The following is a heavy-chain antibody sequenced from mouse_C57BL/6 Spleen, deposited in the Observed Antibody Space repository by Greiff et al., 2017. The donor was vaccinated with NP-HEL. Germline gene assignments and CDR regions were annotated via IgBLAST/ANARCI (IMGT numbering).Heavy chain of an antibody. CDR3: ERWPYDEGAWFAY. CDR1: GYTFTSYW. CDR2: IYPSDSET. Sequence: QVQLQQPGAELVRPGSSVKLSCKASGYTFTSYWMDWVKQRPGQGLEWIGNIYPSDSETHYNQKFKDKATFTVDKSYSTAYMQLSSLTAEDSAVYYSERWPYDEGAWFAYWGQGTLVTVSA. V-gene: IGHV1-61*01. D-gene: IGHD2-12*01. J-gene: IGHJ3*01.